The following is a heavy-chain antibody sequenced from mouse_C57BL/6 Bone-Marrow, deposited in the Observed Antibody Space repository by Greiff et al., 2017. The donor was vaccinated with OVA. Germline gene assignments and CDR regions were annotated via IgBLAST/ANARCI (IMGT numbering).Heavy chain of an antibody. CDR3: ARLDYYGPWFAY. D-gene: IGHD1-1*01. J-gene: IGHJ3*01. CDR2: ISDGGSYT. V-gene: IGHV5-4*03. Sequence: EVKLMESGGGLVKPGGSLKLSCAASGFTFSSYAMSWVRQTPEKRLEWVATISDGGSYTYYPDNVKGRFTISRDNAKNNLYLQMSHLKSEDTAMYYCARLDYYGPWFAYWGQGTLVTVSA. CDR1: GFTFSSYA.